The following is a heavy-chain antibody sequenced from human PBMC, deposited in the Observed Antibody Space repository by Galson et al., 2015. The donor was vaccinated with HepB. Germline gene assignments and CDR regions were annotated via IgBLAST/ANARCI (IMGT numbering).Heavy chain of an antibody. CDR1: GFTFSSYW. D-gene: IGHD1-26*01. V-gene: IGHV3-74*01. Sequence: SLRLSCAASGFTFSSYWMHWVRQAPGKGLMWVSRINSDGTSTSYAADSVKGRITISRDTAKNTLFLQMNSLRADDTAVYYCARTGIVGATGAFDIWGLGTKVTVSS. CDR3: ARTGIVGATGAFDI. J-gene: IGHJ3*02. CDR2: INSDGTST.